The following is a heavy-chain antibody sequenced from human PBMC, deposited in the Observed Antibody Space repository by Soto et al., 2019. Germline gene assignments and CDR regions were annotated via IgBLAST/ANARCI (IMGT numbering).Heavy chain of an antibody. Sequence: GGSLRLSCTASGFTFSSFEMNWVRQGPGKGLEWVSYTSSSGATIYYADSVKGRFTISRDNAKNSLYLQMNSLRVEDTAVYYCARVGVGSLDAFDIWGQGTMVTVS. J-gene: IGHJ3*02. CDR3: ARVGVGSLDAFDI. V-gene: IGHV3-48*03. CDR2: TSSSGATI. D-gene: IGHD1-26*01. CDR1: GFTFSSFE.